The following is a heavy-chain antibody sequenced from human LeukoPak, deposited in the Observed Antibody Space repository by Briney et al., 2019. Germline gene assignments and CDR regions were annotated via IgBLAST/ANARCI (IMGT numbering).Heavy chain of an antibody. J-gene: IGHJ6*03. CDR1: GFTFSYYG. CDR3: AKERGGIYYYHYYMDV. Sequence: PGGSLRLSCATSGFTFSYYGMHWVRQAPGKGLEWVAFIRYEGSIEYYADSVKGRFTISRDNFKNMLYLQMNSLRAEDTAVYYCAKERGGIYYYHYYMDVWGKGTTVTVSS. CDR2: IRYEGSIE. V-gene: IGHV3-30*02.